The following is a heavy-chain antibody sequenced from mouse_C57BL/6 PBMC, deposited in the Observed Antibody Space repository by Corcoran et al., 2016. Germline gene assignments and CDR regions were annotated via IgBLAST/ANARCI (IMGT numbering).Heavy chain of an antibody. D-gene: IGHD2-2*01. Sequence: DVQLKESGAGLVKPSQYLSLTCSVAGYSITSGYYVNWIRQLPGNQLEWMGHISYDGNNNYNPNLKNQISITRDTTKNQVFLKLNSVTTEDTATYYCARDGYDGVYYWGQGTTLTVSS. CDR1: GYSITSGYY. CDR2: ISYDGNN. CDR3: ARDGYDGVYY. J-gene: IGHJ2*01. V-gene: IGHV3-6*01.